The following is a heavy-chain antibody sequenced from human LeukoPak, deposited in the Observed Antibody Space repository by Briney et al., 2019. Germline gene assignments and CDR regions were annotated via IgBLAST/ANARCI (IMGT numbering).Heavy chain of an antibody. V-gene: IGHV1-8*01. CDR3: ARALSWTTESYYYMDV. Sequence: GASVKVSCKASGYTFTSYDVNWVRQATGQGLEWMGWMNPNSGNTGYAQKFQGRATMTKNTSITTAYMELSSLRSEDTAVYYCARALSWTTESYYYMDVWGKGTTVTVSS. D-gene: IGHD3/OR15-3a*01. J-gene: IGHJ6*03. CDR1: GYTFTSYD. CDR2: MNPNSGNT.